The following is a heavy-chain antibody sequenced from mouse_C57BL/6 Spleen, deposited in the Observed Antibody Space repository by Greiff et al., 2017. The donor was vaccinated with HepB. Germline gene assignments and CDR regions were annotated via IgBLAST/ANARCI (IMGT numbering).Heavy chain of an antibody. CDR1: GFTFSDYY. J-gene: IGHJ3*01. Sequence: EVKLMESGGGLVQPGGSLKLSCAASGFTFSDYYMYWVRQTPEKRLEWVAYISNGGGSNYYPDTVKGRFTISRDNAKNTLYLQMSRLKAEDTAMYYCARQYDYDEGWFAYWGQGTLVTVSA. V-gene: IGHV5-12*01. CDR2: ISNGGGSN. CDR3: ARQYDYDEGWFAY. D-gene: IGHD2-4*01.